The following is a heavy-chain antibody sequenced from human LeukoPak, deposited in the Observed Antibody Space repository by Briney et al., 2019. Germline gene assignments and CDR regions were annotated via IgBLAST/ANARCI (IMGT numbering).Heavy chain of an antibody. D-gene: IGHD3-3*01. CDR3: ARGPKYYDFWSGTRYYYYMDV. Sequence: SETLSLTCAVYGGSFSGYYWSWIRQPPGKGLEWIGEINHSGSTNYNPSLKSRVTISVDTSKNQFSLKLSSVTAADTAVYYCARGPKYYDFWSGTRYYYYMDVWGKGTTVTISS. J-gene: IGHJ6*03. CDR1: GGSFSGYY. V-gene: IGHV4-34*01. CDR2: INHSGST.